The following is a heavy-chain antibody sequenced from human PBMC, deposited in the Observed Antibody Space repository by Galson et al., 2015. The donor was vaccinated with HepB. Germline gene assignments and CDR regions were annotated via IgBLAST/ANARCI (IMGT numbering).Heavy chain of an antibody. CDR3: VRGAGGVIFGAFDI. Sequence: SLRLSCAASGFPFNAYAMHWVRQAPGEGLEWVALISYDDTNKQYADSVKGRFTISRDNSKNTLYLQMNSLRGDDSAIYYCVRGAGGVIFGAFDIWGQGTVVTVSS. CDR2: ISYDDTNK. D-gene: IGHD3-10*01. CDR1: GFPFNAYA. J-gene: IGHJ3*02. V-gene: IGHV3-30-3*01.